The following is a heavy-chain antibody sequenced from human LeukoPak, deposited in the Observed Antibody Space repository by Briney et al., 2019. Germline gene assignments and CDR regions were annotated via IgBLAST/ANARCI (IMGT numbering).Heavy chain of an antibody. CDR2: INPNSGGT. Sequence: ASVKVSCKASGYTFTSYYMHWVRQAPGQGLEWMGWINPNSGGTNYAQKFQGRVTMTRDTSISTAYMELSRLRSDDTAVYYCARAPGYSGFDFGYWGQGALVTVSS. J-gene: IGHJ4*02. CDR3: ARAPGYSGFDFGY. D-gene: IGHD5-12*01. V-gene: IGHV1-2*02. CDR1: GYTFTSYY.